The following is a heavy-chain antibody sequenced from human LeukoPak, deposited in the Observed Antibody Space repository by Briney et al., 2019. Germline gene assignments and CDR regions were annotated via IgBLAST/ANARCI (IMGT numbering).Heavy chain of an antibody. CDR2: IDSGGTT. J-gene: IGHJ6*02. V-gene: IGHV3-53*04. CDR1: GSNVTHNY. CDR3: ARTSYYYDMDV. Sequence: GESLKLSCVASGSNVTHNYMTWVRQAPGKGLEWVSLIDSGGTTYYADSLKGRFTISRHSPNNTLFLQMNNLRPEDTAVYYCARTSYYYDMDVWGPGTTVTVSS.